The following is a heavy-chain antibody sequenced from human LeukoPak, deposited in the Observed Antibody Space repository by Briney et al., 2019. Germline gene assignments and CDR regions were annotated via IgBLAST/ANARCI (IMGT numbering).Heavy chain of an antibody. Sequence: PGGSLRLSCAASGFTFSSYWMSWVRQAPGKGLEWVANIKQDGSEKYYADSVKGRFTISRDNAKNSLYLQMNSLRAEDTALYYCAKADLKWYSHPRGAEYFQHWGQGTLVTVSS. CDR2: IKQDGSEK. J-gene: IGHJ1*01. CDR3: AKADLKWYSHPRGAEYFQH. CDR1: GFTFSSYW. V-gene: IGHV3-7*03. D-gene: IGHD2-15*01.